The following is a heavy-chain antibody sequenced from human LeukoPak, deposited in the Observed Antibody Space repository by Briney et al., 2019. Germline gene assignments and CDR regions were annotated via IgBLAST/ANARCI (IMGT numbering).Heavy chain of an antibody. J-gene: IGHJ5*02. D-gene: IGHD4-11*01. CDR3: ARDPLYDYPTSPDWFDP. CDR1: GFTFSSYA. Sequence: GGSLRLSCAASGFTFSSYAMHWVRQAPGKGLEYVSAISSNGGSTYYANSAKGRFTISRDNSKNTLYLQMGSLRAEDMAVYYCARDPLYDYPTSPDWFDPWGQGTLVIVSS. CDR2: ISSNGGST. V-gene: IGHV3-64*01.